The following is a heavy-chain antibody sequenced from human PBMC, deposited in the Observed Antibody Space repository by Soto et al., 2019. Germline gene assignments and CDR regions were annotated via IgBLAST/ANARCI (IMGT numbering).Heavy chain of an antibody. CDR3: AIIRYYYDTTGSTFDF. V-gene: IGHV3-66*01. Sequence: GSLRLSCAASGFTVSSNYISWVRQVPGKGLEWVSLIYSGGSTYYADSVKGRFTISRDNSKNTVYLQMNSLRAEDTALYYCAIIRYYYDTTGSTFDFWGQGTLVTVSS. J-gene: IGHJ4*02. CDR2: IYSGGST. D-gene: IGHD3-22*01. CDR1: GFTVSSNY.